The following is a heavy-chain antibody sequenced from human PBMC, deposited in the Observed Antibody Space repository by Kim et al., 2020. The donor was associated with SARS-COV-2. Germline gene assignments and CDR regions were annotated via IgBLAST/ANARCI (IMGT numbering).Heavy chain of an antibody. D-gene: IGHD3-10*01. CDR1: GFTFSSYS. V-gene: IGHV3-21*01. Sequence: GGSLRLSCAASGFTFSSYSMNWVRQAPGKGLEWVSSISSSSSYIYYADSVKGRFTISRDNAKNSLYLQMNSLRADDTAVYYCASLLLWFGEPPRDYWGQGTLVTVSS. J-gene: IGHJ4*02. CDR2: ISSSSSYI. CDR3: ASLLLWFGEPPRDY.